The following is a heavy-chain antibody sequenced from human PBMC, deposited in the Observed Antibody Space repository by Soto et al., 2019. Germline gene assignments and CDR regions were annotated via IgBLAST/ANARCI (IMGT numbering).Heavy chain of an antibody. D-gene: IGHD3-3*01. CDR1: GYTFTGYY. Sequence: GASVKVSCKASGYTFTGYYMHWVRQAPGQGLEWMGWINPNSGGTNYAQKFQGRVTMTRDTSISTAYMELSRLRSDDTAVYYCATLVVRFLAWTDDFDIWGQGTMVTVSS. CDR2: INPNSGGT. V-gene: IGHV1-2*02. J-gene: IGHJ3*02. CDR3: ATLVVRFLAWTDDFDI.